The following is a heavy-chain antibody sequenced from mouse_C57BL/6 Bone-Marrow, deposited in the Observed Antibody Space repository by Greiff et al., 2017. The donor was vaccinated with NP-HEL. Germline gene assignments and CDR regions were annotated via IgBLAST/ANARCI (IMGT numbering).Heavy chain of an antibody. Sequence: QVQLQQPGAELVRPGSSVKLSCKASGYTFTSYWMHWVKQRPIQGLEWIGNIDPSDSETHYNQKFKDKATLTVDKSSSTAYMQLSSLTSEDSAVYYCAMITTGDAMDYWGQGTSVTVSS. D-gene: IGHD2-4*01. CDR1: GYTFTSYW. CDR2: IDPSDSET. J-gene: IGHJ4*01. CDR3: AMITTGDAMDY. V-gene: IGHV1-52*01.